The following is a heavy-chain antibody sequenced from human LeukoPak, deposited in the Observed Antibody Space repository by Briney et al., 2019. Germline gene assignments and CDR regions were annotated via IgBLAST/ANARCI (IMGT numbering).Heavy chain of an antibody. V-gene: IGHV3-30*01. Sequence: PGRSLRLSCAASGFTFSSYAMHWVRQAPGKGLEWVAVISYDGSNKYYADSVKGRFTIPRDNSKNTLYVQMNSLRAEDTAVYYCARGAWKGYCSGGSCYALLNLDVWGKGTTVTVSS. D-gene: IGHD2-15*01. CDR3: ARGAWKGYCSGGSCYALLNLDV. CDR1: GFTFSSYA. CDR2: ISYDGSNK. J-gene: IGHJ6*04.